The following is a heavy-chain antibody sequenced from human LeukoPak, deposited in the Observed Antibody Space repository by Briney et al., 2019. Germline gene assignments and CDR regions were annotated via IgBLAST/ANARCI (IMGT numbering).Heavy chain of an antibody. Sequence: PSETLPLTCAVSGGSISSSNWWSWVRQPPGKGLEWIGEIYHSGSTNYNPSLKSRVTISVDKSKNQFSLKLSSVTAADTAVYYCARDHGQNNWFDPWGQGTLVTVSS. V-gene: IGHV4-4*02. CDR3: ARDHGQNNWFDP. CDR1: GGSISSSNW. CDR2: IYHSGST. J-gene: IGHJ5*02.